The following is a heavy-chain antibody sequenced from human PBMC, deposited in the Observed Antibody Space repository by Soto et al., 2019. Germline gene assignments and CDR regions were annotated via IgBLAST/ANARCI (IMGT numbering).Heavy chain of an antibody. CDR2: ISGSGGST. D-gene: IGHD1-7*01. Sequence: GGSLRLSCAASGFTFSSYGMSWVRQAPGKGLEWVSAISGSGGSTYYADSVKGRFTISRDNSKNTLYLQMNSLRAEDTAVYYCEQDFRLELRVPWGQGTLVTVYS. J-gene: IGHJ5*01. CDR3: EQDFRLELRVP. V-gene: IGHV3-23*01. CDR1: GFTFSSYG.